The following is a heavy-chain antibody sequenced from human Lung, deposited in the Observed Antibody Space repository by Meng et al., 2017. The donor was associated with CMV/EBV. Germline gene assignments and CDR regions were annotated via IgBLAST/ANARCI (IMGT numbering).Heavy chain of an antibody. D-gene: IGHD1-26*01. Sequence: QGQLKWSGPGLVKPSQTLSHTCIVSGGSISSGSYYWSWIRQPAGKGLEWIGRIYTSGSTNYNPSLKSRVTISVDTSKNHFSLKVNSVTAADTAVYYCARGKQDAWELLAYWGQGALVTVSS. CDR3: ARGKQDAWELLAY. CDR2: IYTSGST. V-gene: IGHV4-61*02. CDR1: GGSISSGSYY. J-gene: IGHJ4*02.